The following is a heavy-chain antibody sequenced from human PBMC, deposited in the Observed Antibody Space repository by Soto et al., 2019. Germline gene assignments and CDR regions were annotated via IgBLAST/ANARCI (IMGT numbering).Heavy chain of an antibody. D-gene: IGHD3-22*01. Sequence: GASVKVSCKASGGTFSNFAIAWVRQAPGQGLEWLGGLFLPFGTPNYAQKFQGRVTISADESMTTAYMELSGLTSEDTAVYYCARGPDYEGYFDYWGRGTLVTVSS. CDR2: LFLPFGTP. V-gene: IGHV1-69*13. J-gene: IGHJ4*02. CDR3: ARGPDYEGYFDY. CDR1: GGTFSNFA.